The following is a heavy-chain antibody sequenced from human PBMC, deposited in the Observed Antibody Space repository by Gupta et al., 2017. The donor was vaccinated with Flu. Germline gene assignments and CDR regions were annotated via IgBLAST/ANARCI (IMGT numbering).Heavy chain of an antibody. V-gene: IGHV3-15*01. Sequence: EVQLVESGGGLVKPGGSLRLSCAASGFTFSNAWMTLVRQAPGKGLEWVGHIKTETEGGTTDYAAPVKGRFNILRDDSKDTVFLQMNGLKTEDTAVYYCTTGFGWVNAILESWGQGTLVTVSS. CDR1: GFTFSNAW. CDR2: IKTETEGGTT. J-gene: IGHJ4*02. CDR3: TTGFGWVNAILES. D-gene: IGHD3-3*02.